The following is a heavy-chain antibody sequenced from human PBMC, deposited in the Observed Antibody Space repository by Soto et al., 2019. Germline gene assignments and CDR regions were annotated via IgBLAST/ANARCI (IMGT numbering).Heavy chain of an antibody. CDR2: IRSSGSPI. V-gene: IGHV3-48*02. CDR3: ARVTERRQIYSKNFGMDI. D-gene: IGHD2-15*01. Sequence: PGGSLRLSCAASGFTFGIYSMNWVRQAPGKGLEWLSYIRSSGSPIFYADSVKGRFTISRDNAKNTLYLQMNSLRDEDTAVYYCARVTERRQIYSKNFGMDIWGQETTVTVSS. J-gene: IGHJ6*02. CDR1: GFTFGIYS.